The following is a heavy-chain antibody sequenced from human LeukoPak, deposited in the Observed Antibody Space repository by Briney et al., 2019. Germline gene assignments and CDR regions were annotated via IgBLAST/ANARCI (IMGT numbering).Heavy chain of an antibody. D-gene: IGHD3-10*01. CDR2: IYSGGST. Sequence: PGGSLRLSCAASGFTFSDYSMNWVRQAPGKGLEWVSVIYSGGSTYYADSVKGRFTISRDNSKNTLYLQMNSLRAEDTAVYYCAREVRARGWFDPWGQGTLVTVSS. J-gene: IGHJ5*02. V-gene: IGHV3-53*01. CDR1: GFTFSDYS. CDR3: AREVRARGWFDP.